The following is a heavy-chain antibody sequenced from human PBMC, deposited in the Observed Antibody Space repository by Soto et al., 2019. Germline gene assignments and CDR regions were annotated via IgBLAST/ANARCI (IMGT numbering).Heavy chain of an antibody. J-gene: IGHJ6*02. D-gene: IGHD6-13*01. V-gene: IGHV5-51*01. CDR3: ARTAAAGKYYYGMDF. Sequence: GESLKISCKCSGYSFTGYWIGWVRQMPGKGLECMGIIYPGDSDTRYSPSFQGQVTISADKSISTAYLQWSSLKASDTAMYYCARTAAAGKYYYGMDFRGQGTTVTVSS. CDR1: GYSFTGYW. CDR2: IYPGDSDT.